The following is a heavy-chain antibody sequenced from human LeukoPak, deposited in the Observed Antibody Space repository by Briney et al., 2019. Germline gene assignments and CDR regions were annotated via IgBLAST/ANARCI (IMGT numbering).Heavy chain of an antibody. CDR2: ISGSGGST. J-gene: IGHJ3*02. CDR1: GFTFSSCA. D-gene: IGHD2-15*01. Sequence: GGSLRLSCAASGFTFSSCAMSRVRQAPGKGLEWVSAISGSGGSTYYADSVKGRFTISRDNSKNTLYLQMNSLRAEDTAVYYCAKGLPSCGLSSCYSGDAFDIWGQRTMVTVSS. V-gene: IGHV3-23*01. CDR3: AKGLPSCGLSSCYSGDAFDI.